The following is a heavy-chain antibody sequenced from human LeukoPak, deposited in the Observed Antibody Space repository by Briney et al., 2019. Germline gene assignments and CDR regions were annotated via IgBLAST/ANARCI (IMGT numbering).Heavy chain of an antibody. CDR1: GFTFSSYS. J-gene: IGHJ3*02. CDR3: ARGGEHIVGATNDAFDI. V-gene: IGHV3-48*01. D-gene: IGHD1-26*01. Sequence: PGGSLRLSCAASGFTFSSYSMNWVRQAPGKGLEWVSYISSSSTIYYADSVEGRFTISRDNAKNSLYLQMNSLRAEDTAVYYCARGGEHIVGATNDAFDIWGQGTMVTVSS. CDR2: ISSSSTI.